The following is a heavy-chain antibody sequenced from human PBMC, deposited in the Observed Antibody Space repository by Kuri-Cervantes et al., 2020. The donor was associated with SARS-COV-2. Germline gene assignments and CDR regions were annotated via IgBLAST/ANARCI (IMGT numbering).Heavy chain of an antibody. CDR3: VIGAGGNS. J-gene: IGHJ4*02. CDR1: GFSSSTYS. CDR2: IGVGGTPI. D-gene: IGHD3-16*01. V-gene: IGHV3-48*02. Sequence: GESLKISCAGSGFSSSTYSMNWVRQAPGKGLEWTSYIGVGGTPIYYADSVRGRFTISRDNAKNSAYLQMSSLRDEDTAIYYCVIGAGGNSWGQGTLVTVSS.